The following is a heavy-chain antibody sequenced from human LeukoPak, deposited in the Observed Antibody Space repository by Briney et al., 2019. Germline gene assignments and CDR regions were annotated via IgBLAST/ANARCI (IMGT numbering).Heavy chain of an antibody. Sequence: GASVKVSCKASGGTFSSYAISWVRQAPGQGLEWMGRIIPILGIANYAQKFQGRVTITADKSTSTAYMELSSLRSEDTAVYYCARGSHGSFQLQGVVSAFDIWGQGTMVTVSS. J-gene: IGHJ3*02. CDR1: GGTFSSYA. V-gene: IGHV1-69*04. D-gene: IGHD4-11*01. CDR3: ARGSHGSFQLQGVVSAFDI. CDR2: IIPILGIA.